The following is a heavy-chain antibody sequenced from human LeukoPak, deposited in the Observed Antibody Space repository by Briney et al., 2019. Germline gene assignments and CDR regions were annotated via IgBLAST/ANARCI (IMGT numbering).Heavy chain of an antibody. CDR2: LSHSGAT. V-gene: IGHV4-38-2*02. J-gene: IGHJ2*01. Sequence: SETLSLTCSVFGSSITSIYYWAWIRQPPGKGLEWIGSLSHSGATYFHPSLKSRLSTSVDTSNNRFSLKLSSVTAADTAVYYCARQEADYYDSSGYPNWYFDLWGRGTLVTVSS. CDR1: GSSITSIYY. CDR3: ARQEADYYDSSGYPNWYFDL. D-gene: IGHD3-22*01.